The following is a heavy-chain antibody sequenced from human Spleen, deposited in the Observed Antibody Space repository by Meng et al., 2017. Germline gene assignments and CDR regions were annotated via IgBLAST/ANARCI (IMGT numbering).Heavy chain of an antibody. CDR2: IYHSGRT. CDR1: GGSINNDQW. CDR3: TTLYGDRIS. Sequence: QVQLRESGPGLVKPSGTLSLTCDVSGGSINNDQWWSWVRQPPGKGLEWIGEIYHSGRTNYNPSVKSRVIMSIDKSQNQFSLKLSSVTAADTAVYYCTTLYGDRISWGQGTLVTVSS. V-gene: IGHV4-4*02. D-gene: IGHD4-17*01. J-gene: IGHJ4*02.